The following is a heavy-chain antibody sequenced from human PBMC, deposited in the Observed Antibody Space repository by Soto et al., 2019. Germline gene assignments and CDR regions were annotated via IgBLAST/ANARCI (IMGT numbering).Heavy chain of an antibody. V-gene: IGHV3-23*01. J-gene: IGHJ5*02. D-gene: IGHD3-22*01. Sequence: GGSLRLSCAASGFAFGRYVMSWVRRAPGRGLEWVSSITDSGSKTYYADSVRGRFTISRDNSKSTLYLQMDSLRAEDTAVYSCAKGLYDTSGFLFDPWGQGTLVTVSS. CDR1: GFAFGRYV. CDR2: ITDSGSKT. CDR3: AKGLYDTSGFLFDP.